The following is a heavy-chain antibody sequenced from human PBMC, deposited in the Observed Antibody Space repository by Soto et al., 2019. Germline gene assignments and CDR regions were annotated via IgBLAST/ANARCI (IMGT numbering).Heavy chain of an antibody. CDR1: GFTFSSYA. Sequence: EVQLLESGGGLVQPGGSLRLSCAASGFTFSSYAMSWVRQAPGKGLEWVSAISGSGGSTYYADSVKGRFTISRDNSKNTLYLQMNSLTAEDTAVYYCASHRGMVRGDSTPFDYWGHGTLVTVSS. D-gene: IGHD3-10*01. CDR2: ISGSGGST. CDR3: ASHRGMVRGDSTPFDY. J-gene: IGHJ4*01. V-gene: IGHV3-23*01.